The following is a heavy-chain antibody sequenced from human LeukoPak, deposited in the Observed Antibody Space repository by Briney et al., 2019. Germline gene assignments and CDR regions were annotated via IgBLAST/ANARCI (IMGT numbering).Heavy chain of an antibody. CDR2: IYYSGST. V-gene: IGHV4-39*02. CDR3: ARAVGTTTGLFDY. Sequence: PSETLSLTCTVSGGSISSSSYYWGWIRQPPGKGLEWIGSIYYSGSTYYNPSLKSRVTMSLDTPKNRFSLNLSSVTAADTAVYYCARAVGTTTGLFDYWGQGALVTVSS. CDR1: GGSISSSSYY. D-gene: IGHD1-26*01. J-gene: IGHJ4*02.